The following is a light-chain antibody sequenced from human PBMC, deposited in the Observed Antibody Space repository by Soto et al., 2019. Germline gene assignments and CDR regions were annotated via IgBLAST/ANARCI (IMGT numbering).Light chain of an antibody. CDR2: GNS. J-gene: IGLJ7*01. CDR3: QXYDTGLRTV. Sequence: QSVLTQPPSVSGAPGQRVTISCTGSSSNIGAGYDVHWYQQLPGTAPKLLIYGNSNRPSGVPDRFSGSKSGTSASLAITGXXXXXXXXXXCQXYDTGLRTVFGGGTQLTVL. V-gene: IGLV1-40*01. CDR1: SSNIGAGYD.